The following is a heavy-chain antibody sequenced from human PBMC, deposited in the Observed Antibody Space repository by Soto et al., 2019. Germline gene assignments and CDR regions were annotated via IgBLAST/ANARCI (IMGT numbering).Heavy chain of an antibody. J-gene: IGHJ6*02. CDR3: ATKGRLYVGYYYYGIDV. D-gene: IGHD2-8*01. CDR1: GYTLTELS. CDR2: FDPEDGET. Sequence: QVQLVQSGAEVKKPGASVKVSCKVSGYTLTELSMHWVRQAPGKGLEWMGGFDPEDGETIYAQKFQGRGTMTEDTATDTVCMEQSSLRSEDTDVYYCATKGRLYVGYYYYGIDVWGPGTTVTVSS. V-gene: IGHV1-24*01.